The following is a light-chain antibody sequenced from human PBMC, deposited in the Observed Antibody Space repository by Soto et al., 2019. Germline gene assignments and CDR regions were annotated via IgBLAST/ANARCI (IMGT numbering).Light chain of an antibody. V-gene: IGKV4-1*01. CDR2: WAS. CDR1: QSGLYSSNNKNY. CDR3: QQSYSTPWT. J-gene: IGKJ1*01. Sequence: DIVMTQSPDSLAVSLGERATINCRSSQSGLYSSNNKNYLSWYQQKPGQPPKLLIYWASTRESGVPDRFSGSGSGTDFTLTIISLQAEDVAVYYCQQSYSTPWTFGQGTKGEL.